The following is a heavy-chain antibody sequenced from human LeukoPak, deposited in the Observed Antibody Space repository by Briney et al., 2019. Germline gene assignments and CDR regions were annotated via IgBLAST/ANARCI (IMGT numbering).Heavy chain of an antibody. V-gene: IGHV3-30*02. CDR1: GFTFSSYG. J-gene: IGHJ4*02. Sequence: GGSLRLSCAASGFTFSSYGMHWVRQAPGKGLEWVAFIRYDGSNKYYADSVKGRFTISRDNSKNTLYLQMNSLRAEDTAVYYCARDSYYDFWSGSPGYFDYWGQGTLVTVSS. CDR3: ARDSYYDFWSGSPGYFDY. D-gene: IGHD3-3*01. CDR2: IRYDGSNK.